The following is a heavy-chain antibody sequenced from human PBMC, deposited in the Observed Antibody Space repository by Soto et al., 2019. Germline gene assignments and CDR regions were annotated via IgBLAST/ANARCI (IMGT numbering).Heavy chain of an antibody. J-gene: IGHJ4*02. CDR3: GRVGLLQSLDY. D-gene: IGHD1-26*01. CDR1: GGSISSHDYY. CDR2: IFYNGET. Sequence: QVQLQESGPGLVKPSQTLSLTCTVSGGSISSHDYYWSWIRQPPGKGLEWIGSIFYNGETSYNPSLKSRLSMSVDTSKFPFSMSLISVTATATAVYVCGRVGLLQSLDYWGQGTLVTVSS. V-gene: IGHV4-30-4*01.